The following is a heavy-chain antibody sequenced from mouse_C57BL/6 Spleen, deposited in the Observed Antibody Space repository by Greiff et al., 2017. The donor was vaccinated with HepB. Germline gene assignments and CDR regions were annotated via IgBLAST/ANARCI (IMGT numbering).Heavy chain of an antibody. V-gene: IGHV1-54*01. CDR1: GYAFTNYL. CDR3: ASTVVADYAMDY. Sequence: QVQLQQSGAELVRPGTSVKVSCKASGYAFTNYLIEWVKQRPGQGLEWSGVINPGSGGTNYNEKFKGKATLTADKSSSTAYMQLSSLTSEDSAVYFCASTVVADYAMDYWGQGTSVTVSS. CDR2: INPGSGGT. D-gene: IGHD1-1*01. J-gene: IGHJ4*01.